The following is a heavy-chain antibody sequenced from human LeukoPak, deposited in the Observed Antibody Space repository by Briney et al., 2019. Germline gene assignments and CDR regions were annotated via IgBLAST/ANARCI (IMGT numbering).Heavy chain of an antibody. D-gene: IGHD6-19*01. CDR2: INGRGDDT. V-gene: IGHV3-23*01. CDR1: GFTFSSYA. J-gene: IGHJ4*02. Sequence: PAGSLRLSCAASGFTFSSYAMSWVRQAPGRGLEWVSAINGRGDDTYYPDSVKGRFTISRDNSNNTLYLQMNSLRAEDTAVYYCAKGHRSSSSFFDSWGQGNLVTVSS. CDR3: AKGHRSSSSFFDS.